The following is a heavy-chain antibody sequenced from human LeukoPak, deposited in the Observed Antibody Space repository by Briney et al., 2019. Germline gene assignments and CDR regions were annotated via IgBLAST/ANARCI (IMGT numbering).Heavy chain of an antibody. D-gene: IGHD1/OR15-1a*01. CDR2: INAGNGNT. CDR1: GYTFTSYA. V-gene: IGHV1-3*01. CDR3: ARDLEHFSGY. Sequence: ASVKVSCKASGYTFTSYAMHWVRQAPGQRLEWMGWINAGNGNTKYSQKLQGRVTMTTDTSTSTAYMELRSLRSDDTAVYYCARDLEHFSGYWGQGTLVTVSS. J-gene: IGHJ4*02.